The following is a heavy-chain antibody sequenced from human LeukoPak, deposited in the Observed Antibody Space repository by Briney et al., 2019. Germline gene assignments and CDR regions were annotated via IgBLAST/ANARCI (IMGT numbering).Heavy chain of an antibody. Sequence: PSETLSLTCAVYGGSFSGYYWSWIRQPPGKGLEWIGEINHSGSTNYNPSLKSRVTISVDTSKNQFSLKLSSVTAADTAVYYCARDSGYSYGYGYWGQGTLVTVSS. CDR2: INHSGST. CDR1: GGSFSGYY. J-gene: IGHJ4*02. V-gene: IGHV4-34*01. D-gene: IGHD5-18*01. CDR3: ARDSGYSYGYGY.